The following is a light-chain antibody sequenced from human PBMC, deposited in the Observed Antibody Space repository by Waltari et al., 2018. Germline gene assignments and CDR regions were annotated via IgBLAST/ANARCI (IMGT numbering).Light chain of an antibody. CDR3: SSRNGGASQVV. V-gene: IGLV3-19*01. CDR1: TLRTSY. J-gene: IGLJ2*01. Sequence: SSELTQDPAVSVALGQTIRITCQGDTLRTSYASWYQVKPGQAPLLVMYGKDKRPSGIPDRIAGSSSGTTSSLTITGAQAEDEADYYCSSRNGGASQVVFAGRTKVTVL. CDR2: GKD.